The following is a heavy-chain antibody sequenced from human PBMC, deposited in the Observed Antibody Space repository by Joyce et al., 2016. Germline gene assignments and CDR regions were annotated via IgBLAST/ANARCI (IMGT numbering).Heavy chain of an antibody. CDR3: ARDASGTYSHFDY. D-gene: IGHD1-26*01. V-gene: IGHV4-31*03. CDR2: IYYSGST. J-gene: IGHJ4*02. Sequence: QVQLQESGPGLVKPSQTLSLTCTFSGGSISSPSNFWNWIRQHPGKGLEWIGYIYYSGSTYYNPSLKGRITVSIDTSKNQFSLKLSSVTAADTAVYYCARDASGTYSHFDYWGQGTLVTVSS. CDR1: GGSISSPSNF.